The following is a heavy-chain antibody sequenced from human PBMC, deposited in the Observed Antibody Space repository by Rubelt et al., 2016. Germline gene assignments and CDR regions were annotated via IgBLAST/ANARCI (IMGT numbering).Heavy chain of an antibody. D-gene: IGHD6-6*01. CDR1: GFFFSDYT. CDR3: ARDPPNSRYSTSSGPFDY. V-gene: IGHV3-48*02. CDR2: ISSSGSTI. Sequence: EVQLLESGGGLVQPGGSLRLSCAASGFFFSDYTMNWVRQAPGQGLEWVSYISSSGSTISYADSVTGRFTISNDNSQNSLYLQMNSLADEDTAVYYCARDPPNSRYSTSSGPFDYWGQGTLVTVSS. J-gene: IGHJ4*02.